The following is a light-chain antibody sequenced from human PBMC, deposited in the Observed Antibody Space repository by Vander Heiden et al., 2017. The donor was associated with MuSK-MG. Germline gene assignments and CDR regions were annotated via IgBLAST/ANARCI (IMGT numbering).Light chain of an antibody. CDR2: VNS. V-gene: IGLV1-40*01. CDR3: QSYDSSRNRVV. J-gene: IGLJ2*01. CDR1: SPNIGAGDD. Sequence: QSVLTQPPSVFGAPGQRLTISCTGSSPNIGAGDDVHWYQRLPVTAPKLLIYVNSNRHSAVPARFSGSKSGTSASLATTELQAEDEADYYCQSYDSSRNRVVFGGGTKRTVL.